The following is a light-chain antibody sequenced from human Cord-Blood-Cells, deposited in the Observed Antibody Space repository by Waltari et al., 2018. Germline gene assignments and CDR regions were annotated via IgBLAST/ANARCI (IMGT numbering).Light chain of an antibody. CDR3: CSYAGSSTLV. Sequence: QSALTQPASVSGSPGQSITISCPGTSSDVGSYNLVSWYQQHPRKAPKLMIYEVSKRPSGVSNRFSGSKSGNTASLTISGLQAEDEADYYCCSYAGSSTLVFGGGTKLTVL. V-gene: IGLV2-23*02. J-gene: IGLJ2*01. CDR1: SSDVGSYNL. CDR2: EVS.